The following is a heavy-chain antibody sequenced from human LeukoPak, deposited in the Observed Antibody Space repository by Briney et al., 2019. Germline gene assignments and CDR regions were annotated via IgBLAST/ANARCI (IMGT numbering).Heavy chain of an antibody. D-gene: IGHD3-9*01. CDR2: ISGSGGST. CDR3: ARELTIDY. Sequence: GGPLRLSCAASGFTFSSYAMSWVRQAPGKGLEWVSSISGSGGSTHYADSVKGRFTVSRDNSKNTLYVQMNGLRAEDTAVYYCARELTIDYWGQGTLVTVSS. J-gene: IGHJ4*02. CDR1: GFTFSSYA. V-gene: IGHV3-23*01.